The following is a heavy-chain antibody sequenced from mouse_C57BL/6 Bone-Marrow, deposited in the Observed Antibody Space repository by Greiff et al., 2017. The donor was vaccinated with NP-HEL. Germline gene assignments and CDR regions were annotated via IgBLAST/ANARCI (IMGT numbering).Heavy chain of an antibody. D-gene: IGHD3-1*01. Sequence: VQLQQSGPELVKPGASVKLSCKASGYTFTSYDINWVKQRPGQGLEWIGWIYPGDGSTKYNEKVKGKAPSPVDTSSSTASMELHSLTSEDSAVYFCARSGGGAWFAYWGQGTLVTVSA. CDR3: ARSGGGAWFAY. CDR1: GYTFTSYD. J-gene: IGHJ3*01. V-gene: IGHV1-85*01. CDR2: IYPGDGST.